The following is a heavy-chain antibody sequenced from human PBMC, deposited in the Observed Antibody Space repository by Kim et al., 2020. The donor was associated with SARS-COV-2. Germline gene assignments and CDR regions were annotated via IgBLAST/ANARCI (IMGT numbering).Heavy chain of an antibody. Sequence: GGSLRLSCAASGFTFSVSAIHWVRQASGKGLEWVGRIRSKANSYATAYAASVKGRFTISRYDSKKTAYLQMNSLKTEDTAVYYCTSVPGTTLAFWDASDIWGQGTMVTVSS. CDR2: IRSKANSYAT. V-gene: IGHV3-73*01. CDR3: TSVPGTTLAFWDASDI. CDR1: GFTFSVSA. D-gene: IGHD1-1*01. J-gene: IGHJ3*02.